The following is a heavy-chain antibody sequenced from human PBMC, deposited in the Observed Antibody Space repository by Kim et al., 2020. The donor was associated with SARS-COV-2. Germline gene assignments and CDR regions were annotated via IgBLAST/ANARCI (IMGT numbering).Heavy chain of an antibody. J-gene: IGHJ6*03. CDR1: GASISSHDSN. V-gene: IGHV4-30-4*01. D-gene: IGHD1-26*01. CDR3: AKRHFVKREGYYYYYM. CDR2: MYDSGTT. Sequence: SETLSLTCRVSGASISSHDSNWNWIRQAPGKGLEGIGYMYDSGTTEYNPSLKSRVSITRDTSRNTLSLKLTSVTGANTAVYYGAKRHFVKREGYYYYYM.